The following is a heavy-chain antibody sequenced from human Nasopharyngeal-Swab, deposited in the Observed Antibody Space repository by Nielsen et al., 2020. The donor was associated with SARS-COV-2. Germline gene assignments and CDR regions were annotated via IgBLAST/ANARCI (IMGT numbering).Heavy chain of an antibody. J-gene: IGHJ4*02. D-gene: IGHD3-9*01. CDR1: GFTFISFG. CDR2: IGGNGART. V-gene: IGHV3-23*01. CDR3: AKDYDIGY. Sequence: GESLKISCAASGFTFISFGMNWVRQAPGKGLEWVSAIGGNGARTHYADSVRGRFIISRDNSKSTLDLQMNSLRAEDTAVYYCAKDYDIGYWGQGTLVTVSS.